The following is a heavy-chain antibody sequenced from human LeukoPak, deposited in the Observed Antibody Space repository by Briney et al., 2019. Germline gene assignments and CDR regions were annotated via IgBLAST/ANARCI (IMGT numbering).Heavy chain of an antibody. J-gene: IGHJ4*02. CDR1: GFTFSSYA. V-gene: IGHV3-72*01. CDR3: ADLGDTL. CDR2: IRNRANSYTT. Sequence: PGGSLRLSCAASGFTFSSYAMSWVRQAPGKRLEWVGHIRNRANSYTTFYAASVKGRFTISRDDSKNSLYLQMNSLQTEDTAVYYCADLGDTLWGQGTLVTVSS. D-gene: IGHD1-26*01.